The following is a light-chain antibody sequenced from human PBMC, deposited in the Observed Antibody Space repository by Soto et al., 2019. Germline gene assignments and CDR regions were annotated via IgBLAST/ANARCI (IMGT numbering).Light chain of an antibody. V-gene: IGKV3-15*01. CDR2: GAS. CDR1: QSVSSN. J-gene: IGKJ2*01. Sequence: EIVMTQSPATLSVSPGERATLSCRASQSVSSNLAWYQQKPGQDPRLLIYGASTRATGIPARCSGSGSGTAFTLTISSLQSEDFAVYYCQQYNNWPPNTFGQGTKLEIK. CDR3: QQYNNWPPNT.